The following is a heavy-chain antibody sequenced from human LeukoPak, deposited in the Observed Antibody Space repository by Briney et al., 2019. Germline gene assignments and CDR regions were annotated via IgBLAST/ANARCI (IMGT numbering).Heavy chain of an antibody. V-gene: IGHV3-23*01. CDR3: AKEIYGDATGGRFQH. CDR1: GFTFSNYA. J-gene: IGHJ1*01. Sequence: GGSLRLSCAASGFTFSNYAMSWVRQAPGKGLEWVSVISGSGGSTYYADAVKGRFTISRDNSKNTLYLQMNSLRAEDTAVYYCAKEIYGDATGGRFQHWGQGTLVTVSS. CDR2: ISGSGGST. D-gene: IGHD4-17*01.